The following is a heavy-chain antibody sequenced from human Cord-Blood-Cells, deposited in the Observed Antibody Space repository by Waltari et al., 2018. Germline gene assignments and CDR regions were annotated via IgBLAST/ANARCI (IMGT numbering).Heavy chain of an antibody. CDR1: GGSISSGGYY. CDR3: ASVDSSGYYYYYYMDV. CDR2: IYYRGST. Sequence: QVQLQESGPGLVKPSQTLSLTCTVSGGSISSGGYYWSWIRQHPGKGLEWIGYIYYRGSTYYNSSLKSRVTISVDTSKNQFSLKLSSVTAADTAVYYCASVDSSGYYYYYYMDVWGKGTTVTVSS. J-gene: IGHJ6*03. D-gene: IGHD3-22*01. V-gene: IGHV4-31*03.